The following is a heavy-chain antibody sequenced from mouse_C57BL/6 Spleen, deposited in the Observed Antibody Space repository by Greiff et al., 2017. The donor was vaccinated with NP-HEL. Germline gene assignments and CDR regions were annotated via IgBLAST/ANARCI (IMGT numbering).Heavy chain of an antibody. J-gene: IGHJ3*01. Sequence: VQLQQSGAELVKPGASVKISCKASGYAFSSYWMNWVKQRPGKGLEWIGQIYPGDGDTNYNGKFKGKATLTADKSSSTAYMQRSSLTSEDSAVYFCARGDYSNMFAYWGQGTLVTVSA. CDR1: GYAFSSYW. CDR3: ARGDYSNMFAY. V-gene: IGHV1-80*01. CDR2: IYPGDGDT. D-gene: IGHD2-5*01.